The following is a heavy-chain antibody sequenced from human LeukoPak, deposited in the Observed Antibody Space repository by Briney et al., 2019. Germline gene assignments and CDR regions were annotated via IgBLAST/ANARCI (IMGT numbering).Heavy chain of an antibody. D-gene: IGHD6-6*01. CDR1: GYTFTSYD. J-gene: IGHJ4*02. Sequence: ASVKVSCKASGYTFTSYDINWVRQATGQGLEWMGWMNPNNGNTDYAQKFQGRVTLTRNTSISTAYMELSSLRSEDTAVYYCSRVLVRGRLYYFDYWGQGTLVTVSS. V-gene: IGHV1-8*01. CDR3: SRVLVRGRLYYFDY. CDR2: MNPNNGNT.